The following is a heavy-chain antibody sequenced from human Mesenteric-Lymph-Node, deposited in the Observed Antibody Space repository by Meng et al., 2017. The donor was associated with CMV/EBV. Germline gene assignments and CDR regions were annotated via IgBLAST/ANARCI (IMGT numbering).Heavy chain of an antibody. CDR1: GSSFRNDA. CDR3: TSYAYSSSSA. V-gene: IGHV3-23*01. J-gene: IGHJ5*02. CDR2: ISGTAGNT. Sequence: GESLKISCAASGSSFRNDAMSWVRRAPGKGLEWVSGISGTAGNTYYADSVKGRFTISIDSSRNTLYLQMNSLRAEDTAVYYCTSYAYSSSSAWGQGTLVTVSS. D-gene: IGHD6-6*01.